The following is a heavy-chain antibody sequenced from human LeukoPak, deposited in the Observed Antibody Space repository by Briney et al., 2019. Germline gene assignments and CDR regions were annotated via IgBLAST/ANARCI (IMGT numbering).Heavy chain of an antibody. Sequence: GESLMISCKGSGYSFTSYWIGWVRQMPGKGLEWMGIIYPGDSDTRYSPSFQGQVTISADKSISTAYLQWSSLKASDTAMYYCARHPPGYCSGGSCYPDYFDYWGQGTLVTVSS. D-gene: IGHD2-15*01. CDR3: ARHPPGYCSGGSCYPDYFDY. CDR1: GYSFTSYW. J-gene: IGHJ4*02. V-gene: IGHV5-51*01. CDR2: IYPGDSDT.